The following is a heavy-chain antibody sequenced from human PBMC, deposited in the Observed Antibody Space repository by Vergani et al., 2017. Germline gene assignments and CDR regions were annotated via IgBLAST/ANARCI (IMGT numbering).Heavy chain of an antibody. J-gene: IGHJ4*02. Sequence: EVQLVESGGGLVKPGGSLRLSCAASGFTFSSYSMNWVRQAPGKGLEWVSSISSSSSYIYYADSVKGRFTISRDNSKNTLYLQMNSLRAEDTAVYYCAKDPYGSGSYSDYWGQGTLVTVSS. CDR2: ISSSSSYI. CDR1: GFTFSSYS. D-gene: IGHD3-10*01. CDR3: AKDPYGSGSYSDY. V-gene: IGHV3-21*04.